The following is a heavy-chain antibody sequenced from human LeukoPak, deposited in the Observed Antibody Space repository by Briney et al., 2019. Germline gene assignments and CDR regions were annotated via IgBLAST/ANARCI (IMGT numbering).Heavy chain of an antibody. CDR2: NNSEGSST. D-gene: IGHD2-15*01. CDR3: ASGNVPATSH. J-gene: IGHJ4*02. Sequence: GGSLRLSCAASGFTFSSYWMHWVRQALGEGLVWVSRNNSEGSSTNYADYVKGRFTLSRDNAKNALYLQMSSLRAEDTAVYYCASGNVPATSHWGQGTMVTVSS. CDR1: GFTFSSYW. V-gene: IGHV3-74*01.